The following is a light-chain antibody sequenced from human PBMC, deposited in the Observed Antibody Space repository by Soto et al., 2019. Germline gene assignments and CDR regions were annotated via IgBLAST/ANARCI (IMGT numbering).Light chain of an antibody. CDR2: KPS. CDR1: QTISSW. V-gene: IGKV1-5*03. J-gene: IGKJ1*01. CDR3: QQRDRNPPR. Sequence: EIQMTQSPSPLSGSVGDRVTIPCRASQTISSWLAWYQQKQGKAPKLLIYKPSTLKSGVPSRFSGSESGTDFTLNISSLQPDHFPTYYCQQRDRNPPRFGQGAKVDIK.